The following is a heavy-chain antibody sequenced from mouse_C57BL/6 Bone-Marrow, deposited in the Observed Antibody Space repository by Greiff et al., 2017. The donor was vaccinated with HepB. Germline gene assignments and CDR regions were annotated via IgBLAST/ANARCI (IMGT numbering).Heavy chain of an antibody. CDR1: GFNIKDDY. D-gene: IGHD1-1*01. CDR3: TTEGYYYGGYFDV. J-gene: IGHJ1*03. Sequence: VQLQQSGAELVRPGASVKLSCTASGFNIKDDYMHWVKQRAEQGLEWIGWIDPENGDTEYASKFQGKATITADTSSNTAYLQLSSLTSEDTAVYYCTTEGYYYGGYFDVWGTGTTVTVSS. CDR2: IDPENGDT. V-gene: IGHV14-4*01.